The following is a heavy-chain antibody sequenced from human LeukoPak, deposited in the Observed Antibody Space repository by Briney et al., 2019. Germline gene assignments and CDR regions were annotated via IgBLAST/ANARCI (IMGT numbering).Heavy chain of an antibody. V-gene: IGHV4-39*01. CDR2: MYCSGST. CDR1: GGSISSSGYY. CDR3: ARLGYSGSYYERIFDN. Sequence: PSETLSLTCTVSGGSISSSGYYWGWIRQRPGKGLEWIGTMYCSGSTSYNPSPKSRVTISVDTSKNQFSLKLSSVTAADTAVYYCARLGYSGSYYERIFDNWGQGTMVTVSS. D-gene: IGHD1-26*01. J-gene: IGHJ3*02.